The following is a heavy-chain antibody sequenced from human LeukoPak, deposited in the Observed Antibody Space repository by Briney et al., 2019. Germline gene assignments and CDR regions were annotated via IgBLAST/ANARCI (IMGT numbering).Heavy chain of an antibody. D-gene: IGHD5-12*01. Sequence: ASVKVSCKASGYTFTSYGISWVRQAPGQGLEWMGWISAYNGNTNYAQKLQGRVTMTTDTSTSTAYMELRSLRSDDTAVYYCARDLYSGYDPQDAFDIWGQGTMVTVSS. CDR1: GYTFTSYG. CDR3: ARDLYSGYDPQDAFDI. J-gene: IGHJ3*02. V-gene: IGHV1-18*01. CDR2: ISAYNGNT.